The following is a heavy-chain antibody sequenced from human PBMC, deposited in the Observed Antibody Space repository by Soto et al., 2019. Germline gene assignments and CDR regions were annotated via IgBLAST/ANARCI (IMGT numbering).Heavy chain of an antibody. CDR2: IDPSDSYT. J-gene: IGHJ4*02. CDR3: ARNSYSSRWDFFDY. Sequence: GESLKISCKGSGYTFTSYWITWVRQMPGKGLEWMARIDPSDSYTNYSPSFQGHVTISVDKPINTAYLQWSGLKASDTAMYFCARNSYSSRWDFFDYWGQGSLVTVSS. D-gene: IGHD6-13*01. V-gene: IGHV5-10-1*01. CDR1: GYTFTSYW.